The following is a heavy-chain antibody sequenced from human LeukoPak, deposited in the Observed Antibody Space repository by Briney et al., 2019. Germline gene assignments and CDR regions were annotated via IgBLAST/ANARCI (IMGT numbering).Heavy chain of an antibody. V-gene: IGHV3-23*01. J-gene: IGHJ4*02. D-gene: IGHD6-6*01. CDR1: GFTFSDYY. Sequence: GGSLRLSCAASGFTFSDYYMSWIRQAPGKGLEWVSAISGSGGSTYYADSVKGRFTISRDNSKNTLYLQMNSLRAEDTAVYYCAKDPRPSSSDSDYWGQGTLVTVSS. CDR3: AKDPRPSSSDSDY. CDR2: ISGSGGST.